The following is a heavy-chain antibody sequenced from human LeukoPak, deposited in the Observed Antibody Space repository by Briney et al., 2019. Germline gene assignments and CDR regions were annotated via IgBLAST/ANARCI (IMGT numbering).Heavy chain of an antibody. CDR2: TYYSGST. D-gene: IGHD3-3*01. J-gene: IGHJ4*02. CDR3: ATLYPTYYDFWSGYSYYFDY. V-gene: IGHV4-39*01. Sequence: SETLSLTCTVSGGSISSSSYYWGWIRQPPGKGLEWIGSTYYSGSTYYNPSLKSRVTISVDTSTNQFSLKLSSVTAADTAVYYCATLYPTYYDFWSGYSYYFDYWGQGTLVTVSS. CDR1: GGSISSSSYY.